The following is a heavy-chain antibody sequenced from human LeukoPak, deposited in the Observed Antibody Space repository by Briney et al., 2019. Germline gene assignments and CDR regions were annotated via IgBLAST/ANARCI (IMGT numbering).Heavy chain of an antibody. CDR2: ISYDGSNK. Sequence: GGTLRLSCEASGFTFSSYAMHWVRQAPGKGLEWVAVISYDGSNKYYADSVKGRFTISRDNSKNTLYLQMNSLRAEDTAVYYCARGNLGYYDSSGYYFPPDYWGQGTLVTVSS. V-gene: IGHV3-30-3*01. J-gene: IGHJ4*02. CDR3: ARGNLGYYDSSGYYFPPDY. D-gene: IGHD3-22*01. CDR1: GFTFSSYA.